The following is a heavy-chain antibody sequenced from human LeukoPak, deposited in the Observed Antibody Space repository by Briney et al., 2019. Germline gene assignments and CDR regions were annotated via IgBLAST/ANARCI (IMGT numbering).Heavy chain of an antibody. Sequence: RGSLRLSCAASGFTFDDYAMHWVRQAPGKGLEWVSLISGDGGSTYYADSVKGRFTISRDNSKNSLYLQMNSLRTDDTAMYYCAKDHSSGMAPFFDYWGQGALVT. CDR1: GFTFDDYA. CDR2: ISGDGGST. V-gene: IGHV3-43*02. D-gene: IGHD3-22*01. J-gene: IGHJ4*02. CDR3: AKDHSSGMAPFFDY.